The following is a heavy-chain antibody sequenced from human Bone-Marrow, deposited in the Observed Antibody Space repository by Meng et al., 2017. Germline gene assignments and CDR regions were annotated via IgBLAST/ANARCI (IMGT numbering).Heavy chain of an antibody. V-gene: IGHV3-15*01. CDR1: GFTFSNAW. CDR3: ARRGSGSYYNGDWFDP. D-gene: IGHD3-10*01. CDR2: IKSKTDGGTT. J-gene: IGHJ5*02. Sequence: GESLKISCAASGFTFSNAWMSWVRQAPGKGLEWVGRIKSKTDGGTTDYAAPVKGRFTISRDDSKNTLYLQMNSLKTEDTAVYYCARRGSGSYYNGDWFDPWGQGTLVTVSS.